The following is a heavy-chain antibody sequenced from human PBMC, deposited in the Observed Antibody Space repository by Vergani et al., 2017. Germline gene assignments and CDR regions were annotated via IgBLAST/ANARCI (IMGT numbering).Heavy chain of an antibody. Sequence: QLQLQESGSGLVKPSQTLSLTCAVSGGSISSGGYSWSWIRQHPGKGLEWIGYIYYSGSTYYNPSLKSRVTISVDTSKNQFSLKLSSVTASDTAVYYCARVPPPYGSGSYPYDAFDIWGQGTMVTVSS. V-gene: IGHV4-31*11. CDR2: IYYSGST. CDR1: GGSISSGGYS. CDR3: ARVPPPYGSGSYPYDAFDI. D-gene: IGHD3-10*01. J-gene: IGHJ3*02.